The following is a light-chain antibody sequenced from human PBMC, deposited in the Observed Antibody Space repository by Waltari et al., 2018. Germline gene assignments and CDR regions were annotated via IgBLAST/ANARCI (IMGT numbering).Light chain of an antibody. J-gene: IGKJ1*01. CDR1: QSLLHNNGYNY. Sequence: DIVVTQSPLSLPVTPGEPASISCRSNQSLLHNNGYNYLDWILQKPGQPPQLLIYQGSNRASGVPDRFRGSGSGTDFTLQITRVEAEDVGVYYCMQVRRTLWTFGQGTKVEIK. CDR2: QGS. CDR3: MQVRRTLWT. V-gene: IGKV2-28*01.